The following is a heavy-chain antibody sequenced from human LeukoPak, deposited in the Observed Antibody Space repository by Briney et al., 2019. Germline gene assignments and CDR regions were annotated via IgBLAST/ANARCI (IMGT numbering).Heavy chain of an antibody. D-gene: IGHD3-10*01. J-gene: IGHJ3*02. CDR2: INPSGGST. CDR3: ARGSVLLWFGDQDYAFDI. CDR1: GYTFTSYY. Sequence: GASVKVSCKASGYTFTSYYMHWVRQAPGQGLEWMGIINPSGGSTSYAQKFQGRVTMTRDMSTSTVYMELSSLRSEDTAVYYCARGSVLLWFGDQDYAFDIWGQGTMVTVSS. V-gene: IGHV1-46*01.